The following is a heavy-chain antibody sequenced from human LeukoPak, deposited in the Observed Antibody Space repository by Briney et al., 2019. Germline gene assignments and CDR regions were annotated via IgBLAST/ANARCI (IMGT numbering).Heavy chain of an antibody. Sequence: PGGSLRLSCAASGFTFSSYSMNWVRQAPGKGLEWVSGISGNGAGTYYGDSVKGRFTISRDNSKNTLYLQMNSLRAEDTAVYYCAKFSWNPTNQDFDCGGREPLVTVP. D-gene: IGHD5-24*01. CDR1: GFTFSSYS. J-gene: IGHJ4*02. V-gene: IGHV3-23*02. CDR3: AKFSWNPTNQDFDC. CDR2: ISGNGAGT.